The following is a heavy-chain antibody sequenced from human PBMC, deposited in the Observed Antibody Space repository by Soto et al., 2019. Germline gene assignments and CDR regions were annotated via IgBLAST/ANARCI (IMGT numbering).Heavy chain of an antibody. CDR2: INPSGGST. J-gene: IGHJ5*02. CDR1: GYTFTSYY. V-gene: IGHV1-46*03. Sequence: GPSVKVSCKASGYTFTSYYMHWVRQAPGQGLEWMGIINPSGGSTSYAQKFQGRVTMTRDTSTSTVYMELSSLRSEDTAVYYCARDSGSVPAAMKESWFDPWGQGTLVTVSS. CDR3: ARDSGSVPAAMKESWFDP. D-gene: IGHD2-2*01.